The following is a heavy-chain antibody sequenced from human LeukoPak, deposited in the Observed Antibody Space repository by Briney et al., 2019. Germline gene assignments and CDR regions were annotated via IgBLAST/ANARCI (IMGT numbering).Heavy chain of an antibody. CDR1: GGSISSSSYY. Sequence: SETLSLTCTVSGGSISSSSYYWGWIRQPPGKGLEWIGSIYYSGSTYYNPSLKSRVTISVDTSKNQFSLKLSSVTAADTAVYYCARAAVAGTVNNWFDPWGQGTLVTVSS. CDR2: IYYSGST. J-gene: IGHJ5*02. D-gene: IGHD6-19*01. CDR3: ARAAVAGTVNNWFDP. V-gene: IGHV4-39*01.